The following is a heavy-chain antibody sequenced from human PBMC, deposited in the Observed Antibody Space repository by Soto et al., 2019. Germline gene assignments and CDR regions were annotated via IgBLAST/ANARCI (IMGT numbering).Heavy chain of an antibody. V-gene: IGHV3-48*02. D-gene: IGHD6-6*01. CDR2: ISSSSSTI. Sequence: GGSLRLSCAASGFTFSSYSMNWVRQAPGKGLEWVSYISSSSSTIYYADSVKGRFTISRDNAKNSLYLQMNSLRDEDTAVYYCARVERIAARPSQNYFDYWGQGTLVTVSS. J-gene: IGHJ4*02. CDR1: GFTFSSYS. CDR3: ARVERIAARPSQNYFDY.